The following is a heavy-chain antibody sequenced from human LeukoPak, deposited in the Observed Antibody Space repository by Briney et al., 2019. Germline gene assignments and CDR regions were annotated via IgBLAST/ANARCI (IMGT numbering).Heavy chain of an antibody. Sequence: ASVKVSCKASGYTFTSYAMHWVRQAPGQRLEWMGRINAGNGNTKYSQKFQGRVTITRDTSASTAYMELSSLRSEDTAVYYCARDHNIVAPFDYWGQGTLVTVSS. CDR1: GYTFTSYA. D-gene: IGHD5-12*01. CDR2: INAGNGNT. V-gene: IGHV1-3*01. J-gene: IGHJ4*02. CDR3: ARDHNIVAPFDY.